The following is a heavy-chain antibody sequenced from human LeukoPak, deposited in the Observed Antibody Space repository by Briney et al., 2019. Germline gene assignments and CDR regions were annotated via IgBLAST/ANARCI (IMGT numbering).Heavy chain of an antibody. Sequence: GASVKVSCKASGYTFTSYYMHWVRQAPGQGLEWMGIINPSGGSTNYAQKFQGRVTITADESTSTAYMELSSLRSEDTAVYYCARAPTKNYYDSSGYYSASSPYYFDYWGQGTLVTVSS. V-gene: IGHV1-46*01. J-gene: IGHJ4*02. CDR3: ARAPTKNYYDSSGYYSASSPYYFDY. CDR1: GYTFTSYY. CDR2: INPSGGST. D-gene: IGHD3-22*01.